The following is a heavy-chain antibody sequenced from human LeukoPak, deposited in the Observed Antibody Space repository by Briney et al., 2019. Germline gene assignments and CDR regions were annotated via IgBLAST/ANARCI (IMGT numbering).Heavy chain of an antibody. V-gene: IGHV3-48*01. Sequence: PGGSLRLSCAASGFTFSSYWMNWVRQAPGKGLEWVSYISSSSSTIYYADSVKGRFTISRDNAKNSLYLQMNSLRAEDTAVYYCARAGVLRFLEWSPANLDYWGQGTLVTVSS. D-gene: IGHD3-3*01. CDR2: ISSSSSTI. J-gene: IGHJ4*02. CDR1: GFTFSSYW. CDR3: ARAGVLRFLEWSPANLDY.